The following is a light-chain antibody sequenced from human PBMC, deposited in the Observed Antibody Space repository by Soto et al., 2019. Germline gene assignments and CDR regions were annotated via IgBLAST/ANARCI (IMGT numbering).Light chain of an antibody. CDR2: DVS. J-gene: IGLJ1*01. V-gene: IGLV2-14*01. Sequence: QSVLTQPASVYGSPGQSITISCTGASSDVGAYDYVSWYQQHPGKAPKLMIFDVSNRPSGVSNRFSGSKSGNTASLTISGLQAEDEADYYCSSYTSTSTGVFGTGTKVTVL. CDR1: SSDVGAYDY. CDR3: SSYTSTSTGV.